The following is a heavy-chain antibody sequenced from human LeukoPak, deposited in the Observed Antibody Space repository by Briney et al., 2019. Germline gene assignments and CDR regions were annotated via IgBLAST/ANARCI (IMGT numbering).Heavy chain of an antibody. V-gene: IGHV3-48*03. J-gene: IGHJ4*02. CDR2: ISSSGSTI. Sequence: GGSLRLSCAASGFTFSSYQMNWVRQAPGKGLEWVSYISSSGSTIYYADSVKGRFTISRDSAKDSLYLQMNSLRAEDTAVYYCARSDTSGYYHIPIDYWGQGTLVTVSS. D-gene: IGHD3-22*01. CDR1: GFTFSSYQ. CDR3: ARSDTSGYYHIPIDY.